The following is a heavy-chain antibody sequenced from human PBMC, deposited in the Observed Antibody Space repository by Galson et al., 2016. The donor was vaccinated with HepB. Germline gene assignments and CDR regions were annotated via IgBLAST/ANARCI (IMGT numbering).Heavy chain of an antibody. V-gene: IGHV4-4*02. D-gene: IGHD1-26*01. CDR2: IYHTGTT. J-gene: IGHJ4*02. Sequence: WTWVRQPPGKGLEWIGEIYHTGTTNYNPSLKSRVTMSLDKSKNQFSLMVTSVTAADTALYYCASGKLASGWGYWGQGTLVTVSS. CDR3: ASGKLASGWGY.